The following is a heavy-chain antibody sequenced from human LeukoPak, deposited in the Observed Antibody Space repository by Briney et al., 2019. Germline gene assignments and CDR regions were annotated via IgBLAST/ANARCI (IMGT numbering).Heavy chain of an antibody. CDR2: IIPIFGTA. CDR3: ARMASDHLISVPDY. CDR1: GGTFSSYA. Sequence: ASVKVSCKASGGTFSSYAISWVRQAPGQGLEWMGGIIPIFGTANYAQKFQGRVTITADESTSTAYMELSSLRSEDTAVYYCARMASDHLISVPDYWGQGTLVTVSS. V-gene: IGHV1-69*13. J-gene: IGHJ4*02. D-gene: IGHD3/OR15-3a*01.